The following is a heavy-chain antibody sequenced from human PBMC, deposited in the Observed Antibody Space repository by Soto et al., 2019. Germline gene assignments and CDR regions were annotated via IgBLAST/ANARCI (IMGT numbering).Heavy chain of an antibody. V-gene: IGHV2-5*02. CDR1: GFSLSTDNVG. J-gene: IGHJ4*02. Sequence: SGPTLVNPTQTLTLTCTFSGFSLSTDNVGVGWIRQPPGKALDWLAVIYWDDDKRYSPSLKSRLTITKDTSKNQVLLTMTNMDPVDTATYFCARSKYSISSFDYWGQGALVTVSS. D-gene: IGHD6-6*01. CDR3: ARSKYSISSFDY. CDR2: IYWDDDK.